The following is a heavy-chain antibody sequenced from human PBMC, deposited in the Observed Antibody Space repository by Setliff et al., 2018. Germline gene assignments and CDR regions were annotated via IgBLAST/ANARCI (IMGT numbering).Heavy chain of an antibody. CDR1: GGSFSGYY. D-gene: IGHD3-3*02. CDR3: ARAGFELGQYNWFDP. V-gene: IGHV4-34*01. J-gene: IGHJ5*02. CDR2: INHSGST. Sequence: PSETLSLTCAVYGGSFSGYYWSWIRQPPGKGLEWIGEINHSGSTNYNPSLKSRVSISVDRSKNQFSLNLTSVTAADTAVYYCARAGFELGQYNWFDPWAREPWSPSPQ.